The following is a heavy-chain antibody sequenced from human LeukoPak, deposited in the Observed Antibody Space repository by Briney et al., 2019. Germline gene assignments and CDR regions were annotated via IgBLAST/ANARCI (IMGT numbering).Heavy chain of an antibody. CDR3: ARDPAAAGSVWLDP. Sequence: GGSLRLSCAAAGFTFSSYGMHWVRQAPGKGLEWVAVIWSDGSNTYYADSVKGRFTISRDDAKSSLYLQMNSLRAEDTAVYYCARDPAAAGSVWLDPWGQGILVTVSS. CDR2: IWSDGSNT. V-gene: IGHV3-30*12. J-gene: IGHJ5*02. CDR1: GFTFSSYG. D-gene: IGHD6-13*01.